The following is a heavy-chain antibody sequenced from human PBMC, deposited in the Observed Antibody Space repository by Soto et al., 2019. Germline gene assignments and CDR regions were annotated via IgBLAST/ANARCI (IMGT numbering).Heavy chain of an antibody. CDR1: GGSISGSNNY. CDR3: ARKDFWTHRPDL. J-gene: IGHJ5*02. Sequence: QLQLQESGPGLVKPSETLSLSCAFSGGSISGSNNYWGWSRQPPGKGLEGIGSIHCSGTTYYKSTLRSRPTTSVDTSKNRVLRRLTSLPAATTAVYFCARKDFWTHRPDLWGQGTLVTVSS. D-gene: IGHD3-3*01. CDR2: IHCSGTT. V-gene: IGHV4-39*02.